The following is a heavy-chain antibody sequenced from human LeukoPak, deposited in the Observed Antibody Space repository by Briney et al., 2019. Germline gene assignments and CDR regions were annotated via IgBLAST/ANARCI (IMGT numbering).Heavy chain of an antibody. Sequence: PSETLSLTCTVSGGSISSYYWSWIRQPPGKGLEWIGYIYYSGSTNYNPSLKSRVTISVDTSKNQFSLKLSSVTAADTAVYYCARGQQLVPDYWGQGTLVTVSS. CDR2: IYYSGST. CDR1: GGSISSYY. J-gene: IGHJ4*02. V-gene: IGHV4-59*08. CDR3: ARGQQLVPDY. D-gene: IGHD6-13*01.